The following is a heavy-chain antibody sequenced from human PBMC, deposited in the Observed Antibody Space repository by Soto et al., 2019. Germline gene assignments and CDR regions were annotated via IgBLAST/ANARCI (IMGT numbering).Heavy chain of an antibody. Sequence: SETLSLTCAVSGGSISSGGYSWSWIRQPPGKGLEWIGYIYHTGSTYYNPSLKSRVTISVDTSKNQFSLNLTSVTAADTAVYYCADPPASFWGQGLLVTVSS. CDR2: IYHTGST. CDR3: ADPPASF. D-gene: IGHD6-6*01. CDR1: GGSISSGGYS. J-gene: IGHJ4*02. V-gene: IGHV4-30-2*01.